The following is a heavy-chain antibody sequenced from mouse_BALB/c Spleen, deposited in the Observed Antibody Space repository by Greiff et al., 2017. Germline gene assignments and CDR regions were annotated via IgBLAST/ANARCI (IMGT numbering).Heavy chain of an antibody. CDR3: ARHLYYFDY. J-gene: IGHJ2*01. Sequence: EVMLVESGGGLVKPGGSLKLSCAASGFAFSSYDMSWVRQTPEKRLEWVAYISSGGGSTYYPDTVKGRITISRDNAKNTLYLQMSSLKSEDTAMYYCARHLYYFDYWGQGTTLTVSS. V-gene: IGHV5-12-1*01. CDR2: ISSGGGST. CDR1: GFAFSSYD.